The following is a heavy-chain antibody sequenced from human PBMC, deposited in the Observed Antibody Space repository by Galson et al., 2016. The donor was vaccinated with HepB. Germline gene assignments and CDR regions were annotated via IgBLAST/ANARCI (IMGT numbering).Heavy chain of an antibody. CDR1: GFAVDSDY. J-gene: IGHJ5*02. Sequence: SLRLSCAASGFAVDSDYMNWVRQAPGKRLEWISVIYSGGRTTYADSVKGRFTISRDRPKSTLSLQMNSLRAEDTAVYYCARGPVVPFYGGPTWFDPWGQGTPVTVSS. CDR3: ARGPVVPFYGGPTWFDP. D-gene: IGHD2-21*01. CDR2: IYSGGRT. V-gene: IGHV3-53*01.